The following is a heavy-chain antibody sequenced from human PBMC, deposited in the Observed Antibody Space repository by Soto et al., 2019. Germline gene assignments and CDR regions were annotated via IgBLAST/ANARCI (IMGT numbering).Heavy chain of an antibody. CDR2: ISGSGGST. Sequence: GGSLRLSCAASGFTFSSYAMSWVRQAPGKGLEWVSAISGSGGSTYYADSVKGRFTISRDNSKNTLYLQMNSLRAEDTAVYYCAKASPISPDSSGYYYFDYWGQGTLVTVSS. CDR1: GFTFSSYA. J-gene: IGHJ4*02. CDR3: AKASPISPDSSGYYYFDY. V-gene: IGHV3-23*01. D-gene: IGHD3-22*01.